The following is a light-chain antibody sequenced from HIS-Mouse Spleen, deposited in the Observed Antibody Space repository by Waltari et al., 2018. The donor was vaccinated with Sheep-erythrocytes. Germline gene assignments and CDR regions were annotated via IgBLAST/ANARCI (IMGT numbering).Light chain of an antibody. V-gene: IGLV2-23*01. CDR3: CSYAGSSTPWV. Sequence: QSALTQPASVSGSPGQSTTISCTGTRSDVGSYNLVSWYQQHPGKAPKLMLYEGSKRPSGVSNRFSGSKSGNTASLTISGLQAEDEADYYCCSYAGSSTPWVFGGGTKLTVL. CDR1: RSDVGSYNL. CDR2: EGS. J-gene: IGLJ3*02.